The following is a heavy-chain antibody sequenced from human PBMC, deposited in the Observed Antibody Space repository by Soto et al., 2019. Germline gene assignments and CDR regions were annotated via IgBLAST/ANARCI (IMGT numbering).Heavy chain of an antibody. CDR2: INSDGSST. Sequence: PGGSLRLSCAASGFTFSSYWMHWVRQAPWKGLVWVSRINSDGSSTSYADSVKGRFTISRDNAKNTLYLQMNSLRAEDTAVYYCARTNSGITIFGVAPEGMDVWGQGTTVTVSS. J-gene: IGHJ6*02. CDR1: GFTFSSYW. D-gene: IGHD3-3*01. V-gene: IGHV3-74*01. CDR3: ARTNSGITIFGVAPEGMDV.